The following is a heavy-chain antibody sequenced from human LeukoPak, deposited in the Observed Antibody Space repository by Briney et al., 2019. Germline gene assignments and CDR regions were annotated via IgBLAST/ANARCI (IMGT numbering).Heavy chain of an antibody. V-gene: IGHV4-59*08. CDR2: IYYSGST. CDR3: ARHSGHDHFYGMEG. Sequence: ASETLSLTCTVSGGSISSYYWSWIRQPPGKGLEWIGYIYYSGSTNYNPSLKSRVTISVDTSKNQFSLKLSSVTAADTAVYYCARHSGHDHFYGMEGWGQGTTVNGS. CDR1: GGSISSYY. D-gene: IGHD1-1*01. J-gene: IGHJ6*02.